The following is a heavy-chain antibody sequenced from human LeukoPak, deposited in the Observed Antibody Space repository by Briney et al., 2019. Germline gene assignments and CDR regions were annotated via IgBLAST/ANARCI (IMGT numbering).Heavy chain of an antibody. Sequence: ASVKVSCKASGYTFTSYAMHWVRQAPGQRLEWMGWINAGNGNTKYSQKFQGRVTITRDTSASTAYVELSSLRSEDTAVYYCARSREAVAGINWFDPWGQGTLVTVSS. CDR1: GYTFTSYA. D-gene: IGHD6-19*01. J-gene: IGHJ5*02. V-gene: IGHV1-3*01. CDR2: INAGNGNT. CDR3: ARSREAVAGINWFDP.